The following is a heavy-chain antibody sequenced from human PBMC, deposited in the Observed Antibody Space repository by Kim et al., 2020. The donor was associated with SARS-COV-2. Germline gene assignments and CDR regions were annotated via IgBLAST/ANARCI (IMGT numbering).Heavy chain of an antibody. D-gene: IGHD6-19*01. CDR3: ARLEVAGAGTVDY. J-gene: IGHJ4*02. Sequence: NPSAKSRITISVDTSKNRFPLKLSSGTAAATAVYYCARLEVAGAGTVDYWGQGTLVTVSS. V-gene: IGHV4-39*01.